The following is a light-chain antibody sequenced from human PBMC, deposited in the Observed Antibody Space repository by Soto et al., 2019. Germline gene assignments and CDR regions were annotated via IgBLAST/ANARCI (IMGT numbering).Light chain of an antibody. J-gene: IGLJ3*02. V-gene: IGLV2-14*01. CDR3: SSYTTTTRL. CDR2: EVS. Sequence: QSVLTQPASVSGSPGQSITISCTGTSSDIGSNNYVSWFQQRPGKAPTLIIYEVSNRPSGVSTHFSGSKPGNTASLTISGLLPEDEAEYYCSSYTTTTRLFGGGTKLTVL. CDR1: SSDIGSNNY.